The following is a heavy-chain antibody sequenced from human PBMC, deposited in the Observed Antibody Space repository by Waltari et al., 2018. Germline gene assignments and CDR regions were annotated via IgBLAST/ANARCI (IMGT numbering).Heavy chain of an antibody. CDR2: IIPIFGTA. D-gene: IGHD1-26*01. CDR3: ASPSGSYPGRPFDI. J-gene: IGHJ3*02. CDR1: GGTFSSYA. V-gene: IGHV1-69*13. Sequence: QVQLVQSGAEVKKPGSSVKVSCKASGGTFSSYAISWVRQAPGQGLEWMGGIIPIFGTANYAQKFQGRVPITADESTGTAYMELSSLRSEDTAVYYCASPSGSYPGRPFDIWGQGTMVTVSS.